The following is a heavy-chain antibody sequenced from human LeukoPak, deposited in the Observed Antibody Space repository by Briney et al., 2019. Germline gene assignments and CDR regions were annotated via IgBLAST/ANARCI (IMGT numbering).Heavy chain of an antibody. CDR1: GYTFTIYG. CDR3: ARAPVVAVAGTDLDY. J-gene: IGHJ4*02. Sequence: ASVKVSCKASGYTFTIYGISWVRQAPGQGLEWMGWISAYNGNTNYAQKFQGRVTMTTDTSTSTAYMELRSLRSDDTAMYYCARAPVVAVAGTDLDYWGQGILATVSS. CDR2: ISAYNGNT. D-gene: IGHD6-19*01. V-gene: IGHV1-18*01.